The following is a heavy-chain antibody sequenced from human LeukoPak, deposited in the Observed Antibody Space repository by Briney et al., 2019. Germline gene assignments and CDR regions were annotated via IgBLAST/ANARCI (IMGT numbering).Heavy chain of an antibody. J-gene: IGHJ6*04. CDR1: GYTFTSYD. V-gene: IGHV1-18*04. D-gene: IGHD5-18*01. CDR2: ISAYNGNT. CDR3: ARDALTDTAMVYPDYYYGMDV. Sequence: ASVKVSCKASGYTFTSYDISWVRQAPGQGLEWMGWISAYNGNTNYAQKLQGRVTMTTDTSTSTAYMELRSLRSDDTAVYYCARDALTDTAMVYPDYYYGMDVWGKGTTVTVSS.